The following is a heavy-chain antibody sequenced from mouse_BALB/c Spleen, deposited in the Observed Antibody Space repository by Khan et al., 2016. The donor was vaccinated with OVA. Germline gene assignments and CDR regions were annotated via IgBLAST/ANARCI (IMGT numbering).Heavy chain of an antibody. CDR1: GYSITSDYA. J-gene: IGHJ4*01. CDR3: ARDGSRYNYAMDY. V-gene: IGHV3-2*02. D-gene: IGHD2-3*01. Sequence: EVQLQESGPGLVKPSQSLSLTCTVTGYSITSDYAWNWIRQFPGNTLEWMGYISYSGSTHYNPSLKSRISITRDTSKNQFILQLNSVTTDDTATDYCARDGSRYNYAMDYWGQGTSVTVSS. CDR2: ISYSGST.